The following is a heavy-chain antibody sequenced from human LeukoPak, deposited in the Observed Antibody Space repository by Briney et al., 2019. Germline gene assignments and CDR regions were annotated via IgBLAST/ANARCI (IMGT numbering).Heavy chain of an antibody. CDR2: ISGSGGST. CDR1: GFTFSSYA. Sequence: GGSLRLSCAASGFTFSSYAMSWVRQAPGKGLEWVSAISGSGGSTYYADSVKGRFTISRDNSKNTLYLQMNSLRAEDTAVYYCTTDSPLQVGAMNWGQGTLVTVSS. V-gene: IGHV3-23*01. CDR3: TTDSPLQVGAMN. J-gene: IGHJ4*02. D-gene: IGHD1-26*01.